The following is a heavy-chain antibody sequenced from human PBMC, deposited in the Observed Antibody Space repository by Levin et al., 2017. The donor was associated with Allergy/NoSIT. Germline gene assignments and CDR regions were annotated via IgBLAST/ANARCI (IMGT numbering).Heavy chain of an antibody. V-gene: IGHV3-9*01. CDR3: AKRAGGLGRGYFDL. J-gene: IGHJ2*01. D-gene: IGHD1-26*01. Sequence: GGSLRLSCVVSGFTFNDFAMHWVRQAPGKGLEWVSGISWNGGSIGYVDSVRGRFIISRDNADNSLYLQMNSLRAEDTALYFCAKRAGGLGRGYFDLWGRGTLVTVSS. CDR2: ISWNGGSI. CDR1: GFTFNDFA.